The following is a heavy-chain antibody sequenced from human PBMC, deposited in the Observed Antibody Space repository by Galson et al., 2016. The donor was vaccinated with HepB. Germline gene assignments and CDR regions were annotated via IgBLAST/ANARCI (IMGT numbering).Heavy chain of an antibody. V-gene: IGHV4-61*02. CDR3: ARDRSYGYSNGMDV. CDR2: IYTSGST. D-gene: IGHD5-18*01. J-gene: IGHJ2*01. Sequence: TLSLTCTLSGGSISRGSYSWSWIRQPAGKGLEWIGLIYTSGSTNYNPSLASRVTISLDRSKNQFSLKLSSVTAADTAVYYCARDRSYGYSNGMDVWGRGTLVTVSS. CDR1: GGSISRGSYS.